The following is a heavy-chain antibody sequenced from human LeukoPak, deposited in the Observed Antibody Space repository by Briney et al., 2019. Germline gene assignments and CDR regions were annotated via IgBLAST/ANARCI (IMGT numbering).Heavy chain of an antibody. CDR2: ISYDGSNK. Sequence: GGSLRLSCAASGFTFSSYAMHWVRQAPGKGLEWAAVISYDGSNKYYADSVKGRFTISRDNSKNTLYLHMNSLRAEDTAVYYCARDRLSAEMATISAFDIWGQGTMVTVSS. CDR3: ARDRLSAEMATISAFDI. CDR1: GFTFSSYA. J-gene: IGHJ3*02. V-gene: IGHV3-30-3*01. D-gene: IGHD5-24*01.